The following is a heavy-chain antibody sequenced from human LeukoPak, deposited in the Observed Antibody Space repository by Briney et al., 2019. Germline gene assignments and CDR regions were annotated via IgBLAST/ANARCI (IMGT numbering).Heavy chain of an antibody. V-gene: IGHV3-30-3*01. J-gene: IGHJ4*02. CDR2: ISKDGSDK. CDR3: ARDYWWNYDY. D-gene: IGHD1-7*01. Sequence: PGGSLRLSCAASGFTLSSYWMSWVRQAPGKGLEWVAVISKDGSDKYYPGSVRGRFTISRDNSKNTIYLQMDSLRAEDTAIYYCARDYWWNYDYWGQGTLVTVSS. CDR1: GFTLSSYW.